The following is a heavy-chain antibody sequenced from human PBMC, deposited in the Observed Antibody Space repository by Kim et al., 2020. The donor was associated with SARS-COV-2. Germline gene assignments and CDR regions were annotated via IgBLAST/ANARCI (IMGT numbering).Heavy chain of an antibody. V-gene: IGHV1-69*13. Sequence: SVKVSCKASGGTFSSYAISWVRQAPGQGLEWMGGIIPIFGTANYAQKFQGRVTITVDESTSTAYMELSSLRSEDTAVYYCARSAEGGGSYYGDYYYYYGMDVWGQGTTVTVSS. CDR3: ARSAEGGGSYYGDYYYYYGMDV. CDR2: IIPIFGTA. J-gene: IGHJ6*02. D-gene: IGHD1-26*01. CDR1: GGTFSSYA.